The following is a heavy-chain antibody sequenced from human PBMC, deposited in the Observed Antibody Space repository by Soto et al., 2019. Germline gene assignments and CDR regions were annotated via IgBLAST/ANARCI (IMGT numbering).Heavy chain of an antibody. D-gene: IGHD2-15*01. J-gene: IGHJ6*02. CDR2: IGGSGGTT. CDR3: AKDSLGDYYYYGLDV. V-gene: IGHV3-23*01. CDR1: GFTFSRFA. Sequence: EVQLLESGGGLVQPGGSLRLSCAASGFTFSRFAMNWVRQAPGKGLEWVSGIGGSGGTTYYADSVKGRFTISRDNSKNTLFLQMNSLRAEDTAVYYCAKDSLGDYYYYGLDVWGPGTTVTVSS.